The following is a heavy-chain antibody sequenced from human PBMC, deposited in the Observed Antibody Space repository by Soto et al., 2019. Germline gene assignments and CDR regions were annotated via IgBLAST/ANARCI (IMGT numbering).Heavy chain of an antibody. CDR1: GGTFSSYA. V-gene: IGHV1-69*13. CDR2: IIPIFGTA. J-gene: IGHJ6*02. Sequence: ASVKVSCKASGGTFSSYAISWVRQAPGQGLEWMGGIIPIFGTANYAQKFRGRVTITADESTSTAYMELSSLRSEDTAVYYCARESEQIITQYYYGMDVWGQGTTVTVSS. D-gene: IGHD3-22*01. CDR3: ARESEQIITQYYYGMDV.